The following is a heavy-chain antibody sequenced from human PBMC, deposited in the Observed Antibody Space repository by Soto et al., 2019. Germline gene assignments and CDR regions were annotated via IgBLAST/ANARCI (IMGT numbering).Heavy chain of an antibody. D-gene: IGHD6-19*01. CDR1: GCSISSSSYY. Sequence: SETLSLTCTVSGCSISSSSYYWGWIRQPPGKGLEWIGSIYYSGSTYYNPSLKSRVTISVDTSQNQFSLKLSSVTAADTAVYYCARTRRVAGTGYYGMDVWGQGTTVTVSS. V-gene: IGHV4-39*01. CDR2: IYYSGST. CDR3: ARTRRVAGTGYYGMDV. J-gene: IGHJ6*02.